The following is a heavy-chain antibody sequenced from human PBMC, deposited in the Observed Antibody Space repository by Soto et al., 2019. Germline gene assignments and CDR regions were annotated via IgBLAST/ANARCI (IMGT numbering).Heavy chain of an antibody. Sequence: QVQLVQSGAEVKKPGASVKVSCKAPGYTFTAYYIHWVRLAPGQGLERMVMSDHSDGSASYAQEIQCRVSMTGYTSSSSVYMELRGLRSDVTAVYYCAGDEGLRDCGGSRCNRYFQHWGQGNLVTVSS. J-gene: IGHJ1*01. CDR2: SDHSDGSA. CDR3: AGDEGLRDCGGSRCNRYFQH. CDR1: GYTFTAYY. D-gene: IGHD2-21*01. V-gene: IGHV1-46*03.